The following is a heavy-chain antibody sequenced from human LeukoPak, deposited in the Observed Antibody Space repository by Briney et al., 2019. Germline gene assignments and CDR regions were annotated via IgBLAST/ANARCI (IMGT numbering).Heavy chain of an antibody. CDR1: VYSFAIYC. CDR2: IVTIDAST. D-gene: IGHD2-2*01. J-gene: IGHJ4*02. V-gene: IGHV5-10-1*01. CDR3: ASTGYCSSTSCYEIDY. Sequence: KSLSFSGKGSVYSFAIYCISWVGRMPGKGLEWMGRIVTIDASTNYSPSFQGHVTISADKSISTAYLQWSSLKASDTAMYYCASTGYCSSTSCYEIDYWGQGTLVTVSS.